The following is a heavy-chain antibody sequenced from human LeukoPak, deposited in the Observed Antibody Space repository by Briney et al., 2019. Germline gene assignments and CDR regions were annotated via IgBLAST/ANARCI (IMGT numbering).Heavy chain of an antibody. CDR3: ARQSFTIFGVVTNFDY. CDR2: IYYSGST. J-gene: IGHJ4*02. D-gene: IGHD3-3*01. V-gene: IGHV4-59*08. Sequence: SETLSLTCTVSGGSISSYYWSWIRQPPGKGLEWIGYIYYSGSTNYNPSLKSRVTILVDTSKNQFSLKLSSVTAADTAVYYCARQSFTIFGVVTNFDYWGQGTLVTVSS. CDR1: GGSISSYY.